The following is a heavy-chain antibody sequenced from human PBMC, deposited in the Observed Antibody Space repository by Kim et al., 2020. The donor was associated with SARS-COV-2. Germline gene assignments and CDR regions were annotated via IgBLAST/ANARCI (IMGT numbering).Heavy chain of an antibody. D-gene: IGHD2-2*01. Sequence: SETLSLTCTVSGGSISSYYWSWIRQPPGKGLEWIGYIDYSGSTNYNPSLKSRVTISVDTSKNQFSLKLSSVTAADTAVYYCAREGAPTSCYPNRFDPWG. V-gene: IGHV4-59*13. J-gene: IGHJ5*02. CDR3: AREGAPTSCYPNRFDP. CDR1: GGSISSYY. CDR2: IDYSGST.